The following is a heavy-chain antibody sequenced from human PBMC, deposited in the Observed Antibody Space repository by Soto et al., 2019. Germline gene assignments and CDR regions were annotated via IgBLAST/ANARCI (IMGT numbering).Heavy chain of an antibody. CDR1: GYTFSDQF. CDR2: INGDSGNT. CDR3: ARVAVRGQANYVY. Sequence: ASVKVSCKASGYTFSDQFIHWFRQAPGEGLEWMGWINGDSGNTDYAQKFQGRVTMTRDKSISTVYMELSSLRSDDTAVYYCARVAVRGQANYVYWGQGTLVTVSS. V-gene: IGHV1-2*02. J-gene: IGHJ4*02. D-gene: IGHD3-16*01.